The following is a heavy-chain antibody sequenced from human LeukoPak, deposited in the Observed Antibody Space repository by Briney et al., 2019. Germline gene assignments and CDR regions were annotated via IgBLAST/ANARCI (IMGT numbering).Heavy chain of an antibody. D-gene: IGHD3-22*01. CDR3: AKHGWPRAMIVVVNLDY. Sequence: PGGSLRLSCAASGFTFRNYVIHWVRQAPGKGLEWVAVTSSDLNVKLYADSVKGRFTISRDNSRSTLYLQMNSLRAEDTAVYYCAKHGWPRAMIVVVNLDYWGQGTLVTVSS. CDR2: TSSDLNVK. V-gene: IGHV3-30*18. CDR1: GFTFRNYV. J-gene: IGHJ4*02.